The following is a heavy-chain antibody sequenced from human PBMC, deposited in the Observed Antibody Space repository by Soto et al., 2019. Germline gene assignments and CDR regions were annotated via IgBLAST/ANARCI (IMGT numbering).Heavy chain of an antibody. D-gene: IGHD2-15*01. J-gene: IGHJ4*02. V-gene: IGHV3-33*01. Sequence: GGSLRLSCAASGFTFSSYGMHWVRQAPGKGLEWVAVIWYDGSNKYYADSVKGRFTISRDNSKNTLYLQMNSLRAEDTAVYYCARGPGYCSGGSCFDYWGQGTLVTVSS. CDR1: GFTFSSYG. CDR2: IWYDGSNK. CDR3: ARGPGYCSGGSCFDY.